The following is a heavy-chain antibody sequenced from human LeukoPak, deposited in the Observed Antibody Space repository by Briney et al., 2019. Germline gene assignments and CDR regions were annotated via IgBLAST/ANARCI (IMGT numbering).Heavy chain of an antibody. CDR2: ISSDGSNK. J-gene: IGHJ4*02. Sequence: GGSLRLSCAASGFTFNSYGMHWVRQAPGKGLEWVTVISSDGSNKYYADSVKGRFTISRDNSKNTLYLQMNSLRAEDTAVYYCAKVESPYFDYWGQGTLVTVSS. CDR1: GFTFNSYG. CDR3: AKVESPYFDY. V-gene: IGHV3-30*18.